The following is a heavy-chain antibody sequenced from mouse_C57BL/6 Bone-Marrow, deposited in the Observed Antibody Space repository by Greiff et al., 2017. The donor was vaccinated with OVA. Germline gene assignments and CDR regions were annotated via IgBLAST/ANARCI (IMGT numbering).Heavy chain of an antibody. Sequence: EVQLQESGPGLAKPSQTLSLTCSVTGYSITSDYWNWIRQFPGNKLEYMGYISYSGSTYYNPSLKSRISITRDTSKNQYYLQLNSVTTEDTATYYCSSLREGFYYFDYWGQGTTLTVSS. CDR2: ISYSGST. CDR1: GYSITSDY. D-gene: IGHD1-1*01. V-gene: IGHV3-8*01. J-gene: IGHJ2*01. CDR3: SSLREGFYYFDY.